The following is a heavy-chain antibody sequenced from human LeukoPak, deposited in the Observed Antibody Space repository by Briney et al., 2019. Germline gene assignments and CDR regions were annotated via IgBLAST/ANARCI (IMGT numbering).Heavy chain of an antibody. CDR2: ISSDSSYI. J-gene: IGHJ4*02. D-gene: IGHD3-22*01. V-gene: IGHV3-21*01. CDR1: GFTFSSCS. Sequence: GGSLRLSCAASGFTFSSCSMNWVRQAPGKGLEWVSAISSDSSYIYYADSVRGRFTISRDNAKNSLYLQMSSLRAEDTAVYYCARGGYYYDSSGYYSFFDYWGQGTLVTVSS. CDR3: ARGGYYYDSSGYYSFFDY.